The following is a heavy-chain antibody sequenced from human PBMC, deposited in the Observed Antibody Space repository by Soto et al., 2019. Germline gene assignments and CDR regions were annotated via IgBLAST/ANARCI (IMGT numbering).Heavy chain of an antibody. Sequence: AASVKVSCKASGYTFTSYGISWVRQSPGQGLEWMGWISAYNGNTNYAQKLQGRVTMTTDTSTSTAYMELRSLRSDDTAVYYCADLAVAGKISAYWGQGSLVTVSS. V-gene: IGHV1-18*01. J-gene: IGHJ4*02. D-gene: IGHD6-19*01. CDR2: ISAYNGNT. CDR3: ADLAVAGKISAY. CDR1: GYTFTSYG.